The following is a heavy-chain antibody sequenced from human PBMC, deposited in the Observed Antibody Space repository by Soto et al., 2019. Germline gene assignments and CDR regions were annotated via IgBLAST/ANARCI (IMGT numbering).Heavy chain of an antibody. J-gene: IGHJ5*02. D-gene: IGHD6-19*01. CDR3: AKDKAAVAGLPEGPFDP. CDR1: GFTFDDYA. V-gene: IGHV3-9*01. CDR2: ISWNSGSI. Sequence: GGSLRLSCAASGFTFDDYAMHWVRQAPGKGLEWVSGISWNSGSIGYADSVKGRFTISRDNAKNSLYLQMNSLRAEDTALYYCAKDKAAVAGLPEGPFDPWGQGTLVTVSS.